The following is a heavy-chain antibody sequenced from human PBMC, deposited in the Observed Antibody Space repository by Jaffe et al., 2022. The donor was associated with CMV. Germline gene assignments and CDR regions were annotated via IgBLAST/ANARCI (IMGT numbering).Heavy chain of an antibody. V-gene: IGHV4-39*01. CDR1: GGSISSSSYY. CDR2: IYYSGST. CDR3: ARHPETTRYSGSHIGDQTFDY. D-gene: IGHD1-26*01. J-gene: IGHJ4*02. Sequence: QLQLQESGPGLVKPSETLSLTCTVSGGSISSSSYYWGWIRQPPGKGLEWIGSIYYSGSTYYNPSLKSRVTISVDTSKNQFSLKLSSVTAADTAVYYCARHPETTRYSGSHIGDQTFDYWGQGTLVTVSS.